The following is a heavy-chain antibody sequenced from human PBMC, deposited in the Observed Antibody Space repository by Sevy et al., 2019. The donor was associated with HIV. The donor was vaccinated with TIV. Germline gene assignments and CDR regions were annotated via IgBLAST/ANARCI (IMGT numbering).Heavy chain of an antibody. V-gene: IGHV3-49*03. CDR1: GFTFGDYA. CDR3: TRILGTISPYYYYGLDV. D-gene: IGHD3-3*01. Sequence: GGSLRLSCTGSGFTFGDYAMSWIRQAPGKGLEWVGFIRSQTYGGTTEYAASVKGRFTISRDNSKSIPYLQMNSLKTEDTAVYYCTRILGTISPYYYYGLDVWGQGTTVTVSS. CDR2: IRSQTYGGTT. J-gene: IGHJ6*02.